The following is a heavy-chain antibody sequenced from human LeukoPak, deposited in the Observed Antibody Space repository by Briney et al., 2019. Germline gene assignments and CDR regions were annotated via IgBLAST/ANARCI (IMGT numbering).Heavy chain of an antibody. Sequence: SETLSLTCTVSGGSISGSTYYWGWVRQPPGKGLEWIGKIFYSGNTYYSPSLQSRVTMSADTSKNQFSLRLSSVTAADTALYYCARLFDYWGQGIQVTVSS. CDR2: IFYSGNT. CDR1: GGSISGSTYY. V-gene: IGHV4-39*01. CDR3: ARLFDY. J-gene: IGHJ4*02.